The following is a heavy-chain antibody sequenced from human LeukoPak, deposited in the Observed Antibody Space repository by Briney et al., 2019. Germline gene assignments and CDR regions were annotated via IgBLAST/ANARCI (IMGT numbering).Heavy chain of an antibody. J-gene: IGHJ4*02. CDR3: AKTPGGNNYGTFDY. Sequence: GGSLRLSCAASRFTFGNYAMSWVRQAPGKGLEWVSLISGSDSSTYYADSVKGRFTISRDNSKNTLYLQMNSVRAEDTAVYYCAKTPGGNNYGTFDYWGQGTLVTVSS. D-gene: IGHD5-18*01. V-gene: IGHV3-23*01. CDR2: ISGSDSST. CDR1: RFTFGNYA.